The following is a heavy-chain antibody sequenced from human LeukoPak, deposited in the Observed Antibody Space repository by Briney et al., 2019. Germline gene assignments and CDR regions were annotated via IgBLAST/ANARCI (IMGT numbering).Heavy chain of an antibody. V-gene: IGHV4-4*07. J-gene: IGHJ3*02. CDR3: ARDKSRTYGSADAFDI. CDR1: GGSISSYY. CDR2: IYTSGST. Sequence: PSETLSLTCTVSGGSISSYYWSWIRQPAGKGLEWVGRIYTSGSTNYNPSLKSRVTMSVDTSKKQFSLKLSSVTAADTAVYYWARDKSRTYGSADAFDIWGQGTMVTVSS. D-gene: IGHD3-10*01.